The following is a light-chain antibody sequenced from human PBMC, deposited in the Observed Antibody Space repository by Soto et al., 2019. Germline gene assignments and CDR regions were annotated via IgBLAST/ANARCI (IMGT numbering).Light chain of an antibody. CDR1: QSVSSN. J-gene: IGKJ3*01. Sequence: EIVMTQSPATLSVSPGERAILSCRASQSVSSNLAWYQQKPGQAPRLLIYGASTRATGIPARFSGSGSGTEFTLTISSLQSEDFAVYYCQQYNNWPSLFTFGPGTKVDIK. CDR2: GAS. V-gene: IGKV3-15*01. CDR3: QQYNNWPSLFT.